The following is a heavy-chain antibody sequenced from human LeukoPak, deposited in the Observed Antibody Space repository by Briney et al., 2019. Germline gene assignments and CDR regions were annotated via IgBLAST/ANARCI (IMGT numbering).Heavy chain of an antibody. D-gene: IGHD2/OR15-2a*01. CDR1: GGSISTGGYN. CDR2: IYHSGST. J-gene: IGHJ4*02. V-gene: IGHV4-31*03. CDR3: ARGRFYGFSGDS. Sequence: TLSLTCTVSGGSISTGGYNWNWVRQHPGKGLEWIGFIYHSGSTSYNPSLKSRLSISVDTSKNQFSLKLNSVTAADTAVYYCARGRFYGFSGDSWGQGTLVTVSS.